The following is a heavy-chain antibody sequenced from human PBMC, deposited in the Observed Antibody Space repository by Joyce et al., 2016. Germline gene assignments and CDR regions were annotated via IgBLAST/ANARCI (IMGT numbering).Heavy chain of an antibody. V-gene: IGHV4-34*01. CDR2: INNSGVT. Sequence: QVQLQKWGAGLLKPSETLSLTCAVSGGPFRGFFWTWVRQPPGKGLELIGDINNSGVTNYNPSLKTRVTFSVDTSKNQFSLKLTSLSAADTAVYYCARSQWLAPLMYWGQGTPVTVSS. D-gene: IGHD6-19*01. J-gene: IGHJ4*02. CDR1: GGPFRGFF. CDR3: ARSQWLAPLMY.